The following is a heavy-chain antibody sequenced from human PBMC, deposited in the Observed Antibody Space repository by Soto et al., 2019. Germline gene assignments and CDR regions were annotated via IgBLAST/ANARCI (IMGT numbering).Heavy chain of an antibody. CDR2: VHHSVTT. CDR3: ARDTSSTSVRAEYFQF. V-gene: IGHV4-39*02. D-gene: IGHD6-13*01. Sequence: SETLSLTCDVSGGPVGYTSFYWGWLRQSPGKGLEWIGSVHHSVTTYYNPSLKGRVTIPMDTSKNQFSLRLTSVTATDTAVYYCARDTSSTSVRAEYFQFWGQGTQVT. J-gene: IGHJ1*01. CDR1: GGPVGYTSFY.